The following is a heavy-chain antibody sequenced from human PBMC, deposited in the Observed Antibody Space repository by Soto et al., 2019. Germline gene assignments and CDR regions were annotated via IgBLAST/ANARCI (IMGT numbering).Heavy chain of an antibody. V-gene: IGHV1-2*02. Sequence: ASVKVSCKASGYTFTGYFIHWVRQAPGQGLEWMGLINPNSGATKYAQKLQGRVTMTRDTSISTAYMELTLLRSDDTAIYYCARGGCTILAPLPWGEGTLVTVSS. CDR3: ARGGCTILAPLP. D-gene: IGHD3-10*01. CDR1: GYTFTGYF. CDR2: INPNSGAT. J-gene: IGHJ5*02.